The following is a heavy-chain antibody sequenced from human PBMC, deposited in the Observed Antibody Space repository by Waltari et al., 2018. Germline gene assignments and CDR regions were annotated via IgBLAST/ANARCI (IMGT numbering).Heavy chain of an antibody. V-gene: IGHV4-34*01. Sequence: QVQLQQWGAGLLKPLETLSLSCAVYGGSFSGYYWTWVRQSPGKGLEWIGGITHSGSTYSNPSLKSRVTISVDSSKNEFSLRLTSVTAADTAVYYCARGLRVRTFDIWGQGTMVNVSS. CDR2: ITHSGST. CDR3: ARGLRVRTFDI. J-gene: IGHJ3*02. CDR1: GGSFSGYY. D-gene: IGHD3-22*01.